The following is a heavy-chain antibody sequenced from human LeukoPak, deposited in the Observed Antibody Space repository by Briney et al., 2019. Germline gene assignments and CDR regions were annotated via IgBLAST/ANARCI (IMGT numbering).Heavy chain of an antibody. CDR1: GFTFDDYA. CDR2: ISWNSGSI. D-gene: IGHD2-2*01. Sequence: GGALRLSCAASGFTFDDYAMHWVRQAPGKGLEWVSGISWNSGSICYADSVKGRFPISRDNAKNSLYLQMNSLRAEDTALYYCAKGLGIVVVPAAMAFDPWGQGTLVTVSS. CDR3: AKGLGIVVVPAAMAFDP. J-gene: IGHJ5*02. V-gene: IGHV3-9*01.